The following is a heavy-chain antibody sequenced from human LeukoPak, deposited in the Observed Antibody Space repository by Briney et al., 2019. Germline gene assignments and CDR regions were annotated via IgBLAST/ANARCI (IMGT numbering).Heavy chain of an antibody. Sequence: GGSLRVSCAASGFAFSSDWMHWVRQAPGKGLVWVSRINSDGSSTTYADSVKGRLTISRDNAKNTLYLQMNSLRAEDTALYYCASRWWYFDLWGRGTLVTVSS. CDR3: ASRWWYFDL. V-gene: IGHV3-74*03. CDR2: INSDGSST. J-gene: IGHJ2*01. CDR1: GFAFSSDW. D-gene: IGHD6-13*01.